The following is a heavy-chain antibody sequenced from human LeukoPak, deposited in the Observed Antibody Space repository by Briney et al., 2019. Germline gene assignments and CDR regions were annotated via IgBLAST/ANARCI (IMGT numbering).Heavy chain of an antibody. CDR2: INHIGST. D-gene: IGHD3-3*01. J-gene: IGHJ5*02. CDR1: GGAFRGYL. Sequence: SGTLFLPLAVHGGAFRGYLWSWIPQPPGKGLEWVGEINHIGSTNYTPSLKSRVTISVDTSKNQFSLKLSSVTAADTAVYYCARGGSITIFGVVPPRSWFDPWGQGTLVTVSS. V-gene: IGHV4-34*01. CDR3: ARGGSITIFGVVPPRSWFDP.